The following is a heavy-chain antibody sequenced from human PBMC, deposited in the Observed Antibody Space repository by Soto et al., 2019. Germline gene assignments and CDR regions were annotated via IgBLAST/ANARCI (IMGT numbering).Heavy chain of an antibody. CDR3: ARDLRVHYDRLYFDY. V-gene: IGHV3-20*04. CDR1: GFRFDDYG. CDR2: INWNGGRT. Sequence: DVQLVESGGGVVRPGGSLRLSCAASGFRFDDYGMSWVRQAPGKGLEWVSDINWNGGRTTYADSVKGRFTISRVNSQNSLYLRMDSLTADDSAFYFCARDLRVHYDRLYFDYWGQGALVTVSS. J-gene: IGHJ4*02. D-gene: IGHD3-22*01.